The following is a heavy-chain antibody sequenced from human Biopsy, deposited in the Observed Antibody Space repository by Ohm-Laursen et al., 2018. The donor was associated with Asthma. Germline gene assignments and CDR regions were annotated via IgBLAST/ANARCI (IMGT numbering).Heavy chain of an antibody. CDR2: IDPNSGGT. Sequence: ATVKISCKASGYTFRSYGVSWVRQAPGQGLEWMGRIDPNSGGTNYAQKFLGRVTMTRDMSVNTAFMVLSRLRSDDTAVYYCARIKIRIGAGTDRYFDLWGRGTLVTVSS. J-gene: IGHJ2*01. D-gene: IGHD3-16*01. CDR1: GYTFRSYG. V-gene: IGHV1-2*06. CDR3: ARIKIRIGAGTDRYFDL.